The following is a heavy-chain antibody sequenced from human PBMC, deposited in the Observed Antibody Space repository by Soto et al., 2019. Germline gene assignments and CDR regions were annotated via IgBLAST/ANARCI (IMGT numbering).Heavy chain of an antibody. CDR3: ARDKDRPQLGGNYYYIMDV. CDR1: GYTFTSYA. J-gene: IGHJ6*02. CDR2: INAGNGNT. V-gene: IGHV1-3*01. D-gene: IGHD3-3*02. Sequence: ASVKVSCKASGYTFTSYAMHWVRQAPGQRLEWMGWINAGNGNTKYSQKFQGRVTITADESTSTVYLELSSLRSEDTAVYYCARDKDRPQLGGNYYYIMDVWGQGTRVTVSS.